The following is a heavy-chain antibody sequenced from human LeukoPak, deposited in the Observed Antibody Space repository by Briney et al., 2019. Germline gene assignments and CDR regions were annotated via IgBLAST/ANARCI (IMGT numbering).Heavy chain of an antibody. V-gene: IGHV4-34*01. Sequence: SDTLSLICAVYGGSFSGYYWSWLRQPPPKGLEWIGEINHSGSTNYNPSLKSRVTISVDTSKNQFSLKLSSVTAADTAVYYCARVSISWGATVDYWGQGTLVTVSS. D-gene: IGHD1-26*01. CDR2: INHSGST. CDR1: GGSFSGYY. CDR3: ARVSISWGATVDY. J-gene: IGHJ4*02.